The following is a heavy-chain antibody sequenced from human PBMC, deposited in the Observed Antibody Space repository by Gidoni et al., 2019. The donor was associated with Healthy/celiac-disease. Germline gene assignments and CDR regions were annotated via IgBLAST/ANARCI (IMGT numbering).Heavy chain of an antibody. D-gene: IGHD6-19*01. CDR1: GGSISSYY. CDR2: IYYSGST. V-gene: IGHV4-59*08. J-gene: IGHJ4*02. Sequence: QVQLQESGPGLVKPSETLSLTCTVPGGSISSYYWSWIRQPPGKGLEWIGYIYYSGSTNYNPSLKSRVTISVDTSKNQFSLKLSSVTAADTAVYYCARLGSSGAHFDYWGQGTLVTVSS. CDR3: ARLGSSGAHFDY.